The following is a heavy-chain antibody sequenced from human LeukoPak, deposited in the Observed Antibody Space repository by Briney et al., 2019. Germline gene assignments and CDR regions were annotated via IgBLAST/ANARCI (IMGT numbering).Heavy chain of an antibody. CDR2: ISSSSSSI. CDR3: ATRGQQLKYFQH. V-gene: IGHV3-21*04. J-gene: IGHJ1*01. D-gene: IGHD6-13*01. Sequence: GGSLRLSCAASGFTFSSYSMNWVRQAPGKGLEWVSSISSSSSSIYYADSVKGRFTISRDSAKNSLYLQMNSLRAEDTAVYYCATRGQQLKYFQHWGQGTLVTVSS. CDR1: GFTFSSYS.